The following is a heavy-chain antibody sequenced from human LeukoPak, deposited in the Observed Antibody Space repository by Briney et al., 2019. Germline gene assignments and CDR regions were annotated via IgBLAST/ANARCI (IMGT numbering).Heavy chain of an antibody. CDR1: GITLSSSW. D-gene: IGHD3-22*01. CDR2: ITSDGTDI. Sequence: GGSLRLSCEASGITLSSSWMHWVRQSAAKGLVWVARITSDGTDIKYADSVKGRFTLSRDNAKNTLYLQMNSLRVEDTALYYCARERFHYDVWGQGTLVTVSS. J-gene: IGHJ4*02. CDR3: ARERFHYDV. V-gene: IGHV3-74*01.